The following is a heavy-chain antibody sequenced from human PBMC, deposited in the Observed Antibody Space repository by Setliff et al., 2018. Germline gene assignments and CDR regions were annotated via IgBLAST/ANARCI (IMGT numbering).Heavy chain of an antibody. CDR3: TGHEDRNKCTSSSCYRENDAFDV. J-gene: IGHJ3*01. V-gene: IGHV5-51*01. CDR1: GYIFTNYW. Sequence: PGESLKTSCKASGYIFTNYWIGWVRQMPGKGLEWMGVIYPGDSDTRYSPSFQGQVTISADKSINTAYLQWSSLKASDTAIYYCTGHEDRNKCTSSSCYRENDAFDVWGQGAMVTVSS. D-gene: IGHD2-2*01. CDR2: IYPGDSDT.